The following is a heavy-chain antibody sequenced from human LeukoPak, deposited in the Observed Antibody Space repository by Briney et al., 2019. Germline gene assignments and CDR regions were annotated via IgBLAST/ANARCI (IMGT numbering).Heavy chain of an antibody. CDR2: INHSGST. V-gene: IGHV4-34*01. D-gene: IGHD3-10*01. Sequence: SETLSLTCAAYGGSFSGYYWSWIRQPPGKGLEWIGEINHSGSTNYNPSLKSRVTTSVDTSKNQFSLKLSSVTAADTAVYYCARGGIRIWFGESLAWFDPWGQGTLVTVSS. J-gene: IGHJ5*02. CDR3: ARGGIRIWFGESLAWFDP. CDR1: GGSFSGYY.